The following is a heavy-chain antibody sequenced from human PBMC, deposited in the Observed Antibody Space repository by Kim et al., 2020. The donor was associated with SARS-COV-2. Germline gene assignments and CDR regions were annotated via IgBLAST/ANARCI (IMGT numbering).Heavy chain of an antibody. J-gene: IGHJ5*01. V-gene: IGHV1-2*02. CDR1: GYTFTANH. Sequence: ASVKGSCRASGYTFTANHIHWMRQAPGQGLEWMGWIFPKTGDTNYAQKSQGRVTMTRDTSINTAYLEVTSLTSDDTAVYFCARGGMGFGSWGQGTLVIVS. CDR2: IFPKTGDT. CDR3: ARGGMGFGS. D-gene: IGHD3-16*01.